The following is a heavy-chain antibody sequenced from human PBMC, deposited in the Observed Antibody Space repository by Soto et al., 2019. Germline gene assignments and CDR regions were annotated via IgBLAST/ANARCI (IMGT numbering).Heavy chain of an antibody. CDR2: IYPGDSDT. Sequence: LGESLKISCKGSGYSFTSYWIGWVRQMPGKGLEWMGIIYPGDSDTRYSPSFQGQVTISADKSISTAYLQWSSLKASDTAMYYCARQGLYDILTGYYQPYYYYGMYVWGQGTTVTVSS. CDR1: GYSFTSYW. CDR3: ARQGLYDILTGYYQPYYYYGMYV. V-gene: IGHV5-51*01. D-gene: IGHD3-9*01. J-gene: IGHJ6*02.